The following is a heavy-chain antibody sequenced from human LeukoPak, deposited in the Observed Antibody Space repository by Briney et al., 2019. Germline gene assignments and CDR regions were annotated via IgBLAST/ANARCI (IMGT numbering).Heavy chain of an antibody. CDR1: GGSISSSSYY. CDR3: ARLRAKWLLLKGPRKPKNYFDY. CDR2: IYYSGST. J-gene: IGHJ4*02. Sequence: PSETLSLTCTVSGGSISSSSYYWGWIRQPPGKGLEWIGSIYYSGSTNYNPSLKSRVTISVDTSKNQFSLKLSSVTAADTAVYYCARLRAKWLLLKGPRKPKNYFDYWGQGTLVTVSS. D-gene: IGHD3-22*01. V-gene: IGHV4-39*07.